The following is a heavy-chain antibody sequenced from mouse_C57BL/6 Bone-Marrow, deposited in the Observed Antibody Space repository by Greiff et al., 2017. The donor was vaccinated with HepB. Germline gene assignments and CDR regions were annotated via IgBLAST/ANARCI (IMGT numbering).Heavy chain of an antibody. CDR1: GYTFTSYW. Sequence: QVQLQQPGAELVKPGASVKVSCKASGYTFTSYWMHWVKQRPGQGLEWIGMIHPSDSDTNYNQKFKGKATLTVDKSSSTAYMQLSSLTSEDSAVYYGAIGGRGVVGEYYAMDYWGQGTSVTVSS. V-gene: IGHV1-74*01. D-gene: IGHD1-1*01. J-gene: IGHJ4*01. CDR2: IHPSDSDT. CDR3: AIGGRGVVGEYYAMDY.